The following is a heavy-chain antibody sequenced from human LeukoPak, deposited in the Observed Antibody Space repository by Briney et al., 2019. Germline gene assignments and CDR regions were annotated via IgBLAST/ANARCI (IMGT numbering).Heavy chain of an antibody. CDR3: ARGDYSDYVRPHDY. D-gene: IGHD4-11*01. J-gene: IGHJ4*02. CDR1: GFTFSTYD. Sequence: GGSLRLSCAASGFTFSTYDMYWVRQAPGKGLEWVSYISSSGSTIYYADSVKGRFTISRDNAKNSLYLQVNSLGAEDTAVYYCARGDYSDYVRPHDYWGQGTLVTVSS. CDR2: ISSSGSTI. V-gene: IGHV3-48*04.